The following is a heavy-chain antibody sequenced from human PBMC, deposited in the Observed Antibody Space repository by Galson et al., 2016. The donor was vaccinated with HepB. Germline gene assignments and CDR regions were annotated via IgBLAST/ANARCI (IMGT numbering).Heavy chain of an antibody. CDR3: ARSQISGVVKGPY. J-gene: IGHJ4*02. CDR2: IYSGGST. D-gene: IGHD3-3*01. Sequence: SLRLSCAASGFTVFNNYMTWVRQAPGKGLEWVSLIYSGGSTHYADSVKGRFTISRDSSKNTLYLQMNNLRAEDTAVYYCARSQISGVVKGPYWGQGTLVTVSS. CDR1: GFTVFNNY. V-gene: IGHV3-66*01.